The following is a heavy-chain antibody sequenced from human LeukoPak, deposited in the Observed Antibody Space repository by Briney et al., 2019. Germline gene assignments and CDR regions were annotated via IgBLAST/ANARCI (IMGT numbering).Heavy chain of an antibody. CDR1: GFTFSTYG. V-gene: IGHV3-48*02. CDR2: IGHSSDAI. D-gene: IGHD3-22*01. Sequence: PGGSLRLSCVASGFTFSTYGMNWVRQAPGKGLEWVSYIGHSSDAIYYVDSVRGRFTISRDNAKNSLYLHMNSLRDEDTAVYYCARAPRSGYDNWGQGTLVTVSS. CDR3: ARAPRSGYDN. J-gene: IGHJ4*02.